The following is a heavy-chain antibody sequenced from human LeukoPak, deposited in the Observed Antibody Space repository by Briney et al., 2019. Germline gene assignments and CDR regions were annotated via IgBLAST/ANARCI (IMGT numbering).Heavy chain of an antibody. Sequence: GESLKSSSKGSGYCFTTYWIGRVRQMARKRLEWMGVIYPGDSETRYSPSFQGQVTISVDKSISTAYLQWSSLKASDTAMYYCARRSSYAVAGIDYWGQGTLVTVSS. CDR2: IYPGDSET. V-gene: IGHV5-51*01. CDR3: ARRSSYAVAGIDY. D-gene: IGHD6-19*01. J-gene: IGHJ4*02. CDR1: GYCFTTYW.